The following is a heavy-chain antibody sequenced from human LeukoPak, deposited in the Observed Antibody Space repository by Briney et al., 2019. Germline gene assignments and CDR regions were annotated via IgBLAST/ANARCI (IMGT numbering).Heavy chain of an antibody. CDR3: ARDLYRIVVVPHYFDY. J-gene: IGHJ4*02. CDR1: GFTFSTHT. V-gene: IGHV3-48*01. Sequence: GGSLRLSCAASGFTFSTHTMNWVRQAPGKGLEWVSSISSSSTIIYYADSVKGRFTISRDNAKNSLYLQMNSLRAEDTAVYYCARDLYRIVVVPHYFDYWGQGTLVTVSS. CDR2: ISSSSTII. D-gene: IGHD3-22*01.